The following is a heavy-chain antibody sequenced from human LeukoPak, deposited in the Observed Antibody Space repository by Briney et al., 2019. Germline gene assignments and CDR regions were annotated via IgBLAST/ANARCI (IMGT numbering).Heavy chain of an antibody. Sequence: GGSLRLSCAASGFTFSDYYMSWIRQAPGKGLEWVSYISSSGSTIYYADSVKGRFTISRDNAKNSLYLQMNSLRAEDTAVYYCARDRGGDSSGWYVHWFDPWGQGTLVTVSS. J-gene: IGHJ5*02. CDR3: ARDRGGDSSGWYVHWFDP. CDR2: ISSSGSTI. D-gene: IGHD6-19*01. V-gene: IGHV3-11*01. CDR1: GFTFSDYY.